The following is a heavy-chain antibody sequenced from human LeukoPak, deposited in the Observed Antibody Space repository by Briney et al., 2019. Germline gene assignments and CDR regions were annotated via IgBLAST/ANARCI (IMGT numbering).Heavy chain of an antibody. Sequence: ASVKVSCKASGYTFTSYAMNWVRQAPGQGLEWMGWINTNTGNPTYAQGFTGRFVFSLDTSVSTAYLQISSLKAEDTAVYYCARDPLTIFSHPPRAWFDPWGQGTLVTVSS. J-gene: IGHJ5*02. CDR3: ARDPLTIFSHPPRAWFDP. V-gene: IGHV7-4-1*02. CDR1: GYTFTSYA. CDR2: INTNTGNP. D-gene: IGHD3-9*01.